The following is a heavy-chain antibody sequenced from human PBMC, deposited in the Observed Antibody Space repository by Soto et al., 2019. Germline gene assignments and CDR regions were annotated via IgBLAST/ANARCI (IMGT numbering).Heavy chain of an antibody. D-gene: IGHD5-12*01. J-gene: IGHJ4*02. CDR1: GYTFTSYA. V-gene: IGHV1-3*01. Sequence: QVQLVQSGAEVKKPGASVKVSCKASGYTFTSYAMHWVRQAPGQRLEWMGWINAGNGNTKYSQKFQGRVTITRDTSASTAYMELSSLRSEDTAVYYCASVLWGSGYDLRGPWFDYWGQGTLVTVSS. CDR2: INAGNGNT. CDR3: ASVLWGSGYDLRGPWFDY.